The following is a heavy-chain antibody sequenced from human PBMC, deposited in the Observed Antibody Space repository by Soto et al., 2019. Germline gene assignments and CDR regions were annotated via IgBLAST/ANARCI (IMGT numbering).Heavy chain of an antibody. J-gene: IGHJ3*02. V-gene: IGHV4-39*01. D-gene: IGHD6-19*01. CDR3: ARPAVAAASSGALDI. CDR2: IYYSGST. CDR1: GGSISSSSYY. Sequence: PSETLSLTCTVSGGSISSSSYYWGWIRQPPGKGLEWIGSIYYSGSTYYNPSLKSRVTISVDTSKNQFSLKLSSVTAADTAVYYCARPAVAAASSGALDIWGQGTMVTLSS.